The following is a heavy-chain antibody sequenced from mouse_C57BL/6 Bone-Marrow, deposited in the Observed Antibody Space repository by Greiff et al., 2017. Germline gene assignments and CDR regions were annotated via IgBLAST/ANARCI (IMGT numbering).Heavy chain of an antibody. D-gene: IGHD1-1*01. V-gene: IGHV5-17*01. CDR3: ARVNYGSSRYFDV. Sequence: EVQGVESGGGLVKPGGSLKLSCAASGFTFSDYGMHWVRQAPEKGLEWVAYISRGSSTIYYADTVKGRFTISRDNAKNTLFLQMTSLRSEDTAMYYCARVNYGSSRYFDVWGTGTTVTVSS. J-gene: IGHJ1*03. CDR2: ISRGSSTI. CDR1: GFTFSDYG.